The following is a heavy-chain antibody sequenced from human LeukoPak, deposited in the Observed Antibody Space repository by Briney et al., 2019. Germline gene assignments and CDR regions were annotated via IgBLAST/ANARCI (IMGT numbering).Heavy chain of an antibody. D-gene: IGHD3-22*01. Sequence: PGGSLRLSCAASGFTFSSYWMSWVRQAPGKGLEWVANIKQDGSEKYYVDSVKGRFTISRDNAKNSLYLQMNSLRAEDTAVYYCARISYYYDSSDYYLSEFDYWGQGTLVTVSS. CDR3: ARISYYYDSSDYYLSEFDY. J-gene: IGHJ4*02. CDR1: GFTFSSYW. V-gene: IGHV3-7*01. CDR2: IKQDGSEK.